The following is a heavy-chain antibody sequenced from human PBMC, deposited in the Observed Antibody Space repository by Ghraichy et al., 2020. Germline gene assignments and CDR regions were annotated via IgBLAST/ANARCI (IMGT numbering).Heavy chain of an antibody. Sequence: GGSLRLSCAASGFTFSSYGMHWVRQAPGKGLEWVAFIRYDGSNKYYADSVKGRFTISRDNSKNTLYLQMNSLRAEDTAVYYCAKDTAQTGDLEGDYYYYGMDVWGQGTTVTVSS. V-gene: IGHV3-30*02. CDR1: GFTFSSYG. CDR2: IRYDGSNK. D-gene: IGHD7-27*01. J-gene: IGHJ6*02. CDR3: AKDTAQTGDLEGDYYYYGMDV.